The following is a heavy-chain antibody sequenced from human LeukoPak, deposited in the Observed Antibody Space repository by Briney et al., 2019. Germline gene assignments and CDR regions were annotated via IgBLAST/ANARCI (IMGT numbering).Heavy chain of an antibody. J-gene: IGHJ4*02. CDR1: GYTFTAYY. D-gene: IGHD1-26*01. Sequence: ASEKVSCKASGYTFTAYYMHWVRQGPGQGLELMGWMNTNSGGTNYAQKFQGRVTTTRETSISTVHMELSRLRSDDTAVYFCAREKMVGAPKLLDYWGQGTLVTVSS. CDR2: MNTNSGGT. V-gene: IGHV1-2*02. CDR3: AREKMVGAPKLLDY.